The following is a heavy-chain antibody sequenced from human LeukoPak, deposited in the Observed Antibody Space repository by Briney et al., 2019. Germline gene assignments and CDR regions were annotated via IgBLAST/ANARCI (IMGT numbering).Heavy chain of an antibody. Sequence: PSETLPLTCAVYGGSFSGYYWSWIRQPPGKGLEWIGEINHSGSTNYNPSLKSRVTISVDTSKNQFSLKLSSVTAADTAVYYCASTEGAVAGTRFDYWGQGTLVTVSS. CDR2: INHSGST. CDR3: ASTEGAVAGTRFDY. CDR1: GGSFSGYY. V-gene: IGHV4-34*01. D-gene: IGHD6-19*01. J-gene: IGHJ4*02.